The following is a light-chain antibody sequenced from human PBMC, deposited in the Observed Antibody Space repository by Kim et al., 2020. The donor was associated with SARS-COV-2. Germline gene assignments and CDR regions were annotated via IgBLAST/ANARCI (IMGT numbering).Light chain of an antibody. Sequence: VTQGQTASITCSGDKLGHKYVCWYQQKPGQSPVLVIYQDTKRPSEIPERFSGSNSGNTATLTISGTQAMDEADYYCQAWDTSTYVFGTGTKVTVL. CDR3: QAWDTSTYV. V-gene: IGLV3-1*01. CDR2: QDT. CDR1: KLGHKY. J-gene: IGLJ1*01.